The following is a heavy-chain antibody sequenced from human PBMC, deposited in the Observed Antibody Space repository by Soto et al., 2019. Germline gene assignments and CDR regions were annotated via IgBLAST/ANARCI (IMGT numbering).Heavy chain of an antibody. J-gene: IGHJ6*02. Sequence: ASVKVSCKASGYTFTSYYMHWVRQAPGQGLEWKGIINTSGGSTSYAQKFQGRVTMTRDTSTSTVYMELSSLRSEDTAVYYCARDILGGIAAAGDLYYYYYGMDVWGQGTTVTVSS. CDR2: INTSGGST. D-gene: IGHD6-13*01. CDR1: GYTFTSYY. V-gene: IGHV1-46*01. CDR3: ARDILGGIAAAGDLYYYYYGMDV.